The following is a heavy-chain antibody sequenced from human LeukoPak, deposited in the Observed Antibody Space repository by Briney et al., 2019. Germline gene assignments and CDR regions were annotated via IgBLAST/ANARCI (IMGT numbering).Heavy chain of an antibody. CDR1: GGTFSSYA. D-gene: IGHD2/OR15-2a*01. J-gene: IGHJ5*02. CDR2: IIPIFGTA. Sequence: ASVKVSCKASGGTFSSYAISWVRQAPGQGLEWMGGIIPIFGTANYAQKFQGRVTITTDESTSTAYMELSSLRSDDTAVYYCARSLNSWFDPWGQGTLVTVSS. V-gene: IGHV1-69*05. CDR3: ARSLNSWFDP.